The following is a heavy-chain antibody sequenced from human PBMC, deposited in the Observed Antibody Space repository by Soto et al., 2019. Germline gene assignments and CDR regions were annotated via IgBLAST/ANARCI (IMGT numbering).Heavy chain of an antibody. CDR2: IYYSGST. CDR1: GGSISSYY. D-gene: IGHD4-17*01. V-gene: IGHV4-59*08. CDR3: ARRYGYYFDY. Sequence: QVQLQESGPGLVKPSETLSLTCTVSGGSISSYYWSWIRQPPGKGLEWIGYIYYSGSTNYNPSLKSRVTKSVDTSKTQLSLKLSSVTAADTAVYYCARRYGYYFDYWGQGTLVTVSS. J-gene: IGHJ4*02.